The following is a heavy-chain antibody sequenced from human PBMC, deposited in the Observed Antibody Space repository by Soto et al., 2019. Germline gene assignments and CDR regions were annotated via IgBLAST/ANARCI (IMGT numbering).Heavy chain of an antibody. CDR1: GGTFSSYA. V-gene: IGHV1-69*06. CDR2: IIPIFGTA. Sequence: QVQLVQSGAEVKKPGSSVKVSCKASGGTFSSYAISWVRQAPGQGLEWMGGIIPIFGTANYAQKFQGRVTITADKSTSTAYMGLSSLRSEDTAVYYCARGVRGVITSYYYYGMDVWGQGTTVTVSS. CDR3: ARGVRGVITSYYYYGMDV. J-gene: IGHJ6*02. D-gene: IGHD3-10*01.